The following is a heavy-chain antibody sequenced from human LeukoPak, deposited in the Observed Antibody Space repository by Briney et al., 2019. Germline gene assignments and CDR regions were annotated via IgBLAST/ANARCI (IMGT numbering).Heavy chain of an antibody. CDR1: GFTFSSYS. CDR3: ASDSVGATTQLDY. CDR2: ISSSSSYI. V-gene: IGHV3-21*01. Sequence: GGSLRLSCAASGFTFSSYSMNWVRQAPGKGLEWVSSISSSSSYIYYADSVKGRFTISRDNAKNSLYLQMNSLRAEDTAVYHCASDSVGATTQLDYWGQGTLVTVSS. D-gene: IGHD1-26*01. J-gene: IGHJ4*02.